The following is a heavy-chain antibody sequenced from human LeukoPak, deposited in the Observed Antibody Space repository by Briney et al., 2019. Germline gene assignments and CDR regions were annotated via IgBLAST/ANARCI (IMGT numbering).Heavy chain of an antibody. CDR1: GGSISSYY. V-gene: IGHV4-59*12. CDR2: IYYSGST. CDR3: ARGVLRYFDWLPHAYYFDY. Sequence: SETLSLTCTVSGGSISSYYWSWIRQPPGKGLEWIGYIYYSGSTNYNPSLKSRVTISVDTSKNQFSLKLSSVTAADTAVYYCARGVLRYFDWLPHAYYFDYWGQGTLVTVSS. D-gene: IGHD3-9*01. J-gene: IGHJ4*02.